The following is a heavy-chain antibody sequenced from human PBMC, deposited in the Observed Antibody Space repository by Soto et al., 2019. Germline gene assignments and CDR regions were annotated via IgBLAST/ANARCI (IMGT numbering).Heavy chain of an antibody. CDR1: GFTFSSYA. Sequence: EVQLLESGGGLVQPGGSLRLSCAASGFTFSSYAMSWVRQAPGKGLEWVSGISDSGGSTYYADSVKGRFTISRDNSKNTLYLQMNSRRAEDTAVYYCAKDRGAVSGYWGQGTLVAVSS. CDR3: AKDRGAVSGY. J-gene: IGHJ4*02. D-gene: IGHD1-26*01. CDR2: ISDSGGST. V-gene: IGHV3-23*01.